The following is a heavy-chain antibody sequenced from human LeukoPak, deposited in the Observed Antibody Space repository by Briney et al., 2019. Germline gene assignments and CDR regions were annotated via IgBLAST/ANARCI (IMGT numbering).Heavy chain of an antibody. CDR1: GFTFRNVW. CDR3: TTWTSL. CDR2: IKSETDGGTT. V-gene: IGHV3-15*01. Sequence: GASLKISCAASGFTFRNVWMTWVRQAPGKGLEWLGLIKSETDGGTTEYAATLKSRFTISRNDSERMTYLQINGLKTEDTAVYYCTTWTSLWGQGTLVTVSS. J-gene: IGHJ4*02. D-gene: IGHD3/OR15-3a*01.